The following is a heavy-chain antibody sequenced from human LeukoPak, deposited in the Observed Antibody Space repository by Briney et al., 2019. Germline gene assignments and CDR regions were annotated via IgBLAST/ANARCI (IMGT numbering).Heavy chain of an antibody. CDR2: MNPYTGKT. Sequence: ASVKVSCKTSGYTFTSFDINWVRQAAGQGLEWLGWMNPYTGKTGYAQKFQGRVTFTGDTSTRTAYMEVSSLTSEDTAVYYCARAPSPYYYDSSAYYSDYWGQGTLVTVSS. CDR3: ARAPSPYYYDSSAYYSDY. CDR1: GYTFTSFD. V-gene: IGHV1-8*03. J-gene: IGHJ4*02. D-gene: IGHD3-22*01.